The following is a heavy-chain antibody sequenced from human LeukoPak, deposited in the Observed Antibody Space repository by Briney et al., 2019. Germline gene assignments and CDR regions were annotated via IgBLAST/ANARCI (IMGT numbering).Heavy chain of an antibody. Sequence: WASVKVSCKASGYTFTAYYMHWVRQAPGQGLEWMGWMHPNSGATNYAQKFQGWVTMTRDTSISTAYMDLSRLTSDDTAVYYCATSTKYSSSWGAFDIWGQGTMVTVSS. CDR1: GYTFTAYY. V-gene: IGHV1-2*04. CDR2: MHPNSGAT. J-gene: IGHJ3*02. D-gene: IGHD6-13*01. CDR3: ATSTKYSSSWGAFDI.